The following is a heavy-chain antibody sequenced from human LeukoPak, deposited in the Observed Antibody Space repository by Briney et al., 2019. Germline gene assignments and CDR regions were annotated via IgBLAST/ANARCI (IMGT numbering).Heavy chain of an antibody. D-gene: IGHD3-22*01. J-gene: IGHJ4*02. CDR3: AKDLSVGYDSSGSH. Sequence: GGSLRLSCAASGFIFSSYWMSWVRQAPGKGLEWVANIKQDGSEKYYVDSVKGRFTISRDNAKNSLYLQMNSLRAEDTAVYYCAKDLSVGYDSSGSHWGQGTLVTVSS. V-gene: IGHV3-7*01. CDR1: GFIFSSYW. CDR2: IKQDGSEK.